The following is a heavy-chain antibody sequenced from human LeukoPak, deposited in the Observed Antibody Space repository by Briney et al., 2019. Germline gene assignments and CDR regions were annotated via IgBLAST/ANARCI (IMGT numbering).Heavy chain of an antibody. J-gene: IGHJ5*02. CDR3: ARDLYYGSGSYRVLDP. D-gene: IGHD3-10*01. CDR2: INWNGGST. CDR1: GFTFDDYG. V-gene: IGHV3-20*04. Sequence: GGSLRLSCAASGFTFDDYGMSWVRQAPGKGLEWVSGINWNGGSTGYADSVKGRFTISRDNAKNSLYLQMNSLRAEDTALYYCARDLYYGSGSYRVLDPWGQGTLVTVSS.